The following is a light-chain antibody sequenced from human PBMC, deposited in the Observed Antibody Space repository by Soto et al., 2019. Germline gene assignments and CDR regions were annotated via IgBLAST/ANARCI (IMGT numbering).Light chain of an antibody. CDR2: RAS. CDR3: QQYTNWPRT. J-gene: IGKJ1*01. Sequence: EIVMTQSPATLSVSPGERATLSCRASQSVSSSLAWYQQKPGQAPRLLIYRASTRATGIPARFSGSGSGTEFTLTINSLQSEDFAVYYCQQYTNWPRTFGQGTKVEIK. V-gene: IGKV3-15*01. CDR1: QSVSSS.